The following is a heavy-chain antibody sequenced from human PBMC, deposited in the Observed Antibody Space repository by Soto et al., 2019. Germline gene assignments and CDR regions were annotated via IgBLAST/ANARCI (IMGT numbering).Heavy chain of an antibody. V-gene: IGHV3-49*03. Sequence: GGSLRLSCTASGFTFGDYAMSWFRQAPGKGLEWVGFIRSKAYGGKTEYAASVKGRFTISRDDSKSIAYLQMNSLKTEDTAVYYCTRVGVPYYYYGMDVWGQGTTVTVSS. J-gene: IGHJ6*02. CDR1: GFTFGDYA. CDR2: IRSKAYGGKT. CDR3: TRVGVPYYYYGMDV. D-gene: IGHD2-8*01.